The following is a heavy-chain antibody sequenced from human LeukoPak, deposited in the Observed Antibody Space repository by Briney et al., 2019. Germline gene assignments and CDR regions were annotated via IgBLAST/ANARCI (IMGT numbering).Heavy chain of an antibody. D-gene: IGHD2-2*01. J-gene: IGHJ3*01. CDR1: GYTFTSYA. CDR3: ARDHVKLGSSFHPFDAFDV. V-gene: IGHV7-4-1*02. Sequence: GASVKVSCKASGYTFTSYAMNWVRQAPGQELEWMGWINTNTGNPTYAQGFTGRFVFSLDTSVSTAYLQISSLKAEDTAVYYCARDHVKLGSSFHPFDAFDVWGQGTLVTVSS. CDR2: INTNTGNP.